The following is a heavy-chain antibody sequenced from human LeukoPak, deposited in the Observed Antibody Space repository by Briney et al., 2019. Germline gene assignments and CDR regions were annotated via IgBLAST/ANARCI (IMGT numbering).Heavy chain of an antibody. CDR3: ARGSLRSGFDP. CDR2: MNPNSGNT. CDR1: GGTFSSYA. Sequence: GASVKVSCKASGGTFSSYAISWVRQAPGQGLEWMGWMNPNSGNTGYAQKFQGRVTMTRNTSISTAYMELSSLRSEDTAVYYCARGSLRSGFDPWGQGTLVTVSS. J-gene: IGHJ5*02. V-gene: IGHV1-8*02. D-gene: IGHD5/OR15-5a*01.